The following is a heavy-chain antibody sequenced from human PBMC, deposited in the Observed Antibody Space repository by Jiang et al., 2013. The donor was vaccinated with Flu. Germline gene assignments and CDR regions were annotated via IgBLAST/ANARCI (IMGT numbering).Heavy chain of an antibody. CDR2: ISSSSSTI. CDR1: GFTFSSYS. V-gene: IGHV3-48*01. J-gene: IGHJ6*02. Sequence: VQLVESGGGLVQPGGSLRLSCAASGFTFSSYSMNWVRQAPGKGLEWVSYISSSSSTIYYADSVKGRFTISRDNAKNSLYLQMNSLRAEDTAVYYCARDVYYYDSSGYYWDYYYGMDVWGQGTTVTVSS. D-gene: IGHD3-22*01. CDR3: ARDVYYYDSSGYYWDYYYGMDV.